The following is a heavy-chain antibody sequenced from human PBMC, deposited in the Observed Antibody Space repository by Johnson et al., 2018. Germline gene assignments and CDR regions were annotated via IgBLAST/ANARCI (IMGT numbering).Heavy chain of an antibody. V-gene: IGHV3-30*18. CDR2: ISYDGSNK. D-gene: IGHD1-26*01. Sequence: VQLLESGGGVVQPGRSLRLSCAASGFTFSSYGMHWVRQAPGKGLEWVAVISYDGSNKYYTDSVKGRFTFSRDSSKNTLYLQMNSLRAEDTAVYYGAKELVGATFAFDIWGQGTMVTVSS. CDR3: AKELVGATFAFDI. CDR1: GFTFSSYG. J-gene: IGHJ3*02.